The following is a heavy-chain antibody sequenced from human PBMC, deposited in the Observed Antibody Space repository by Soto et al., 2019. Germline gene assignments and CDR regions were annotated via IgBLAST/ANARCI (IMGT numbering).Heavy chain of an antibody. CDR2: ISYDGSNK. Sequence: GVSLRLSCAASGFTFSSYGMHWVHQAPGQGLGWVAVISYDGSNKYYADSVKGRFTISRDNSKNTLHLQMNSLRAEDTAVYYCAKLGGYSLTDYWGQGTLVTVSS. D-gene: IGHD5-18*01. J-gene: IGHJ4*02. CDR3: AKLGGYSLTDY. V-gene: IGHV3-30*18. CDR1: GFTFSSYG.